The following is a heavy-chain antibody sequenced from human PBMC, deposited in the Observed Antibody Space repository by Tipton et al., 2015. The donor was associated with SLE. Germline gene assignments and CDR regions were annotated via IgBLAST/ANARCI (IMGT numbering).Heavy chain of an antibody. Sequence: LSLTCAVYGGSFSNYYWSWIRQPPGKGLEWIGEINHSGSTNHNPSLKSRVTISVDTSKNQFSLKLSSVTAADTAVYYCARELRFLEWSLDYYYDGMDVWGQGTTVTVSS. V-gene: IGHV4-34*01. CDR3: ARELRFLEWSLDYYYDGMDV. CDR1: GGSFSNYY. CDR2: INHSGST. J-gene: IGHJ6*02. D-gene: IGHD3-3*01.